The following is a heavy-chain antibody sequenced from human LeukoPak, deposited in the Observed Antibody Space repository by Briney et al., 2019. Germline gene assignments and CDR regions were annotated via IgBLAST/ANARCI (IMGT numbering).Heavy chain of an antibody. CDR1: GFTFSDYY. CDR3: ARGSNYYYFDV. CDR2: IRGSHTTI. V-gene: IGHV3-11*01. J-gene: IGHJ6*03. D-gene: IGHD3-10*01. Sequence: TGGSLSLSCAVSGFTFSDYYMTWIRQAPGKGVEWISYIRGSHTTIYYIDSVKGRFTISRDNAKNSLYLQMDSLRVEDTAVYYCARGSNYYYFDVWGKGTTVTVSS.